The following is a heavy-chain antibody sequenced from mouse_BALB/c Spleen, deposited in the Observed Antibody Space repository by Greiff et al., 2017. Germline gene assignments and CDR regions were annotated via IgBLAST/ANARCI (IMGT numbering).Heavy chain of an antibody. J-gene: IGHJ3*01. CDR1: GFTFSSYA. CDR3: ASKAWFAY. V-gene: IGHV5-9-4*01. Sequence: EVQLVESGGGLVKPGGSLKLSCAASGFTFSSYAMSWVRQSPEKRLEWVAEISSGGSYTYYPDTVTGRFTISRDNAKNTLYLEMSSLRSEDTAMYYCASKAWFAYWGQGTLVTVSA. CDR2: ISSGGSYT.